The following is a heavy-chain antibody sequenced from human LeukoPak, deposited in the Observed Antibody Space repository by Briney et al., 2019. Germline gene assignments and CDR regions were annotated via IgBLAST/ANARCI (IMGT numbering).Heavy chain of an antibody. V-gene: IGHV1-69*04. CDR1: GGTFSSYA. J-gene: IGHJ4*02. D-gene: IGHD2-2*01. CDR2: IIPILGIA. CDR3: ARDTQYCSSTSCYHFYFDY. Sequence: GSSEKVSCKASGGTFSSYAISWVRQAPGQGLEWMGRIIPILGIANYAQKFQGRVTITADKSTSTAYMELSSLRSEDTAVYYCARDTQYCSSTSCYHFYFDYWGQGTLVTVSS.